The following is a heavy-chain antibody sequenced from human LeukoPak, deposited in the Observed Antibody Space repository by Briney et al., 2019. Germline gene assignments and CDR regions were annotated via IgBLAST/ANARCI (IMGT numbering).Heavy chain of an antibody. D-gene: IGHD3-10*01. CDR1: VGSITSHY. J-gene: IGHJ1*01. Sequence: SETLSLTCTVSVGSITSHYWSWIRQPPGKGLEYIGYIYYSGSTNYNPSLKSRVTISVDTSKNQFSLRLTSVTAADTAVYYCARHVSGEYFQHWGQGTLVTVSS. CDR3: ARHVSGEYFQH. CDR2: IYYSGST. V-gene: IGHV4-59*08.